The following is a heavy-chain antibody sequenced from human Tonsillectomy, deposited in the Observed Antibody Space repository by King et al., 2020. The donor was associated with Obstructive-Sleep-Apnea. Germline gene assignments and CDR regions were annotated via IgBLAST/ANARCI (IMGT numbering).Heavy chain of an antibody. CDR2: IVPSDSLT. Sequence: QLVQSGAEVKKPGESLRISCKGSGYNFNTFWINRVRQKPGKGLEWMGRIVPSDSLTHYSPSFQGHGTISVDKSISTSYLQWRSLKASDTAMYYCARHSSSWYSWGQGTLVTVSS. J-gene: IGHJ4*02. CDR1: GYNFNTFW. CDR3: ARHSSSWYS. D-gene: IGHD6-13*01. V-gene: IGHV5-10-1*01.